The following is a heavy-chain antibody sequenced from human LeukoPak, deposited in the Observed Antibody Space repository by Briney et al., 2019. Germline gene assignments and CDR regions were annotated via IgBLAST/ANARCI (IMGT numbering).Heavy chain of an antibody. Sequence: GGSLRLSCAASGFTFSSYWMSWVRQAPGKGLEWLANIKQDGSEKYYVDSVKGRFTISRDNAKNSVYLQMNSLRAEDTAVYLCARVAGGGWCYDYWGQGTLVIVSS. V-gene: IGHV3-7*03. CDR2: IKQDGSEK. D-gene: IGHD6-19*01. J-gene: IGHJ4*02. CDR3: ARVAGGGWCYDY. CDR1: GFTFSSYW.